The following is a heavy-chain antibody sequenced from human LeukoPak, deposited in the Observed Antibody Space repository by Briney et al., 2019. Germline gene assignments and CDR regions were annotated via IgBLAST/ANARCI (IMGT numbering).Heavy chain of an antibody. CDR2: INHSGST. J-gene: IGHJ4*02. CDR3: ARVRRSTYYYDSSGYGFDY. CDR1: GGSFSGYY. V-gene: IGHV4-34*01. Sequence: SETLSLTCAVYGGSFSGYYWSWIRQPPGKGLEWIGEINHSGSTNYNPSLKSRVTISVDTSKNQFSLKLSSVTAADTAVYYCARVRRSTYYYDSSGYGFDYWGQGTLVTVSS. D-gene: IGHD3-22*01.